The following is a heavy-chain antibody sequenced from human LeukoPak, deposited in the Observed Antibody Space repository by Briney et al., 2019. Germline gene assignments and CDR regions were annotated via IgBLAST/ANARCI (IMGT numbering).Heavy chain of an antibody. J-gene: IGHJ4*02. CDR3: AKGAGSSSFDY. V-gene: IGHV3-23*01. CDR1: GFTFSRYA. D-gene: IGHD2-15*01. CDR2: ISGSGVST. Sequence: GGSLRLSCAASGFTFSRYAMSWVRQAPGKGLEWVSSISGSGVSTYYADSVKGRFTISRDNSKNTLYLQMNSLRAEDTAVHYCAKGAGSSSFDYWGQGTLVTVSS.